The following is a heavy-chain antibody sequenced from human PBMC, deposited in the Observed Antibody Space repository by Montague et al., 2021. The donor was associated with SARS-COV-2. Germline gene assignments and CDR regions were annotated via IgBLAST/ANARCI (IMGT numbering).Heavy chain of an antibody. J-gene: IGHJ6*02. CDR1: GDSVSSNSAA. Sequence: CAISGDSVSSNSAAWNWIRQSPSRGLEWLGRTYYRSKWYNDYAVSVKSRITINPDTSKNQFSLQLNSVTPEDTAVYYCARDTRIQLWFDRDYYYGMDVWGRGTTVTVSS. V-gene: IGHV6-1*01. D-gene: IGHD5-18*01. CDR3: ARDTRIQLWFDRDYYYGMDV. CDR2: TYYRSKWYN.